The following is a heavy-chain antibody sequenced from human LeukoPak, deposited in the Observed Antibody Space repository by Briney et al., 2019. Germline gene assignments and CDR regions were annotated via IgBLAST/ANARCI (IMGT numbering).Heavy chain of an antibody. D-gene: IGHD3-10*01. V-gene: IGHV3-13*01. CDR2: IGTAGDT. CDR3: ARVYGSGSYGMDV. CDR1: GFTFSSYD. Sequence: GGSLRLSCAATGFTFSSYDMHWVRQATGKGLEWVSAIGTAGDTYYPGSVKGRFTISRENAKNSLYLQMNSLRAGDTAVYYCARVYGSGSYGMDVWGQGTTVTVSS. J-gene: IGHJ6*02.